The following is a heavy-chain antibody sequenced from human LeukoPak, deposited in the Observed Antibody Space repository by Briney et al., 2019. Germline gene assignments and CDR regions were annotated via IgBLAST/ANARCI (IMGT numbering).Heavy chain of an antibody. J-gene: IGHJ4*02. CDR3: ARYYGDGGLVFDY. CDR2: IYSGGST. D-gene: IGHD4-17*01. V-gene: IGHV3-53*01. Sequence: GGSLRLSCAASGFTVSSNYMSWVRQAPGKGLEWVSVIYSGGSTYYADSVKGRFTISRDNSKNTLYLQMNSLRAEDTAVYYCARYYGDGGLVFDYWGQGTLVTVSS. CDR1: GFTVSSNY.